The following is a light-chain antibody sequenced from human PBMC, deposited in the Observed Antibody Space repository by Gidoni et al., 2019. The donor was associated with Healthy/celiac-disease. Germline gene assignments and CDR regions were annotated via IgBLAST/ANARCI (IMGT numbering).Light chain of an antibody. V-gene: IGKV1-5*03. Sequence: EIKMNQSPSTLSASVGDRVTITCRASQSISSWLAWYQQKPGKAPKLLIYKASSLESGVPSRFSGSGSGTEFTLTISSLQPDDFATYYCQQYNSYSSTFGQGTKVEIK. CDR3: QQYNSYSST. CDR2: KAS. CDR1: QSISSW. J-gene: IGKJ1*01.